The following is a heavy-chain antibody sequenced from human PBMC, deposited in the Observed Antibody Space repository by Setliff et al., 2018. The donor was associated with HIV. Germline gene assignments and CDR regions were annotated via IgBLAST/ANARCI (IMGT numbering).Heavy chain of an antibody. CDR1: GGSFTTEGYY. J-gene: IGHJ4*02. D-gene: IGHD1-7*01. V-gene: IGHV4-31*03. CDR3: ATSRVGNYPLDY. Sequence: SETLSLTCTVSGGSFTTEGYYWSWIRQHPGKGLEWIGYASYSRSTYYNPSLKNRLTISIGTSENQFSLKLTSVTAADTAVYYCATSRVGNYPLDYWGRGTLVTVSS. CDR2: ASYSRST.